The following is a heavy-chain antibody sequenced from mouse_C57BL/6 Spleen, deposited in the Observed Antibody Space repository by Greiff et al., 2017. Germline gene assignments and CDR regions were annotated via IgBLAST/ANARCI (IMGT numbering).Heavy chain of an antibody. V-gene: IGHV1-54*01. D-gene: IGHD4-1*01. CDR2: INPGSGGT. Sequence: QVQLQQSGAELVRPGTSVKVSCKASGYAFTNYLIEWVKQRPGQGLEWIGVINPGSGGTNYNEKFKGKATLTADKSSSTAYMQLSSLTSEDSAVYFWARRLTGTRDGFAYWGQGTLVTVSA. CDR1: GYAFTNYL. J-gene: IGHJ3*01. CDR3: ARRLTGTRDGFAY.